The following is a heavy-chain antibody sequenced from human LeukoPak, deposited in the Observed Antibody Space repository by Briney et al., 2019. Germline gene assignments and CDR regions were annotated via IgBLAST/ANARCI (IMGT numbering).Heavy chain of an antibody. J-gene: IGHJ4*02. CDR3: ARHNPLWGY. D-gene: IGHD1-14*01. CDR2: ISSSSSDI. Sequence: GGSLRLSCAASGFTFSSYNMNWGRQAPGKGLEWVSSISSSSSDIYYADSVKGRFTISRDNAKNSLYLQMNSPRAEDTALYYCARHNPLWGYWGQGTLVTVSS. CDR1: GFTFSSYN. V-gene: IGHV3-21*01.